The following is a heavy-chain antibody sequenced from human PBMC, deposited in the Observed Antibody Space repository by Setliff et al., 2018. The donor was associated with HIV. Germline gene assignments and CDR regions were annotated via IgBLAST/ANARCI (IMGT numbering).Heavy chain of an antibody. V-gene: IGHV1-45*02. CDR3: ARSSRANEAFDV. Sequence: SVKVSCKASGYTFNDHYLHWVRQAPGQALEWMGWFTPFNDNTNYAQKYRGRISITRDRSMSTAYMELSSLRSDDTGMYYCARSSRANEAFDVWGQGTMVTVSS. CDR1: GYTFNDHY. CDR2: FTPFNDNT. J-gene: IGHJ3*01.